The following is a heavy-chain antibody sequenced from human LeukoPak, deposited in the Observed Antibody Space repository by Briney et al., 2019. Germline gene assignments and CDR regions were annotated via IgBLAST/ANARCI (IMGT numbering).Heavy chain of an antibody. V-gene: IGHV4-59*01. Sequence: PSETLSLTCTVSGGSFSSYYWSWIRQPPGKGLEWLWYISYSGSTNYNPSLKRRVAISVDTSKNQLSLKLNSVSAADTAVYYCARDNGYDSGWYDYWGQETLVTVSS. CDR1: GGSFSSYY. CDR2: ISYSGST. J-gene: IGHJ4*02. CDR3: ARDNGYDSGWYDY. D-gene: IGHD6-19*01.